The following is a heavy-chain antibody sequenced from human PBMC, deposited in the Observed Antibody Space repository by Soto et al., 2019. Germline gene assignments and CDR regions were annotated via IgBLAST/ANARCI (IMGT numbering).Heavy chain of an antibody. CDR3: AKKISRGGGITFCFDS. J-gene: IGHJ4*02. CDR1: GFTFSDYA. V-gene: IGHV3-23*01. Sequence: EVQLLESGGDLVQPGGSLRLSCAVSGFTFSDYAMSWLRQAPGKGLEWVSGISGGGAHTYYAASVKGRFIISRDNSKDTVDVQMNSLRVDDTAVYYWAKKISRGGGITFCFDSWGQGTLVTGSS. D-gene: IGHD3-3*01. CDR2: ISGGGAHT.